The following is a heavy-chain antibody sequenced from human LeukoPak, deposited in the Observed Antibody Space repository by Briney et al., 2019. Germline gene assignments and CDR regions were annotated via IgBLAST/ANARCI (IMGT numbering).Heavy chain of an antibody. CDR2: IWYGGSNT. J-gene: IGHJ4*02. Sequence: GGSLRLSCAASGFTFSDYYMSWIRQAPGKGLEWVALIWYGGSNTYYADPVKGRFTISRDNSKNTLYLQMNSLRIEDTAVYYCAKERATIFGLVTGIDDWGQGTLVTVSS. CDR3: AKERATIFGLVTGIDD. CDR1: GFTFSDYY. V-gene: IGHV3-30*02. D-gene: IGHD3-3*01.